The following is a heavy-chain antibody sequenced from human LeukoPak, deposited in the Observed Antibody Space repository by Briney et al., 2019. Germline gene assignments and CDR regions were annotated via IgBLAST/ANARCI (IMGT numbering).Heavy chain of an antibody. J-gene: IGHJ4*02. V-gene: IGHV3-30*03. CDR3: ARLWFGRQFG. Sequence: QPGRSLRLSCAASGFTFSSYGMHWVRQAPGKGLEWVAVISYDGSNKYYADSVKGRFTISRDNSKNTLYLQMNSLRAEDTAVYYCARLWFGRQFGWGQGTLVTVSS. CDR2: ISYDGSNK. CDR1: GFTFSSYG. D-gene: IGHD3-10*01.